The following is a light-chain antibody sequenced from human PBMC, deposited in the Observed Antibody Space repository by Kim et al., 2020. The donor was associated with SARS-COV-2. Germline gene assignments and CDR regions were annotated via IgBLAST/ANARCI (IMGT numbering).Light chain of an antibody. J-gene: IGLJ3*02. CDR2: QDS. CDR1: RLGDKY. CDR3: QAWDSSLRV. V-gene: IGLV3-1*01. Sequence: SVAPGQTASITCSGDRLGDKYACWYQQKPGQSPVLVIYQDSKRPSGIPERFSGSNSGNTATLTISGTQAMDEADYYCQAWDSSLRVFGGGTKLTVL.